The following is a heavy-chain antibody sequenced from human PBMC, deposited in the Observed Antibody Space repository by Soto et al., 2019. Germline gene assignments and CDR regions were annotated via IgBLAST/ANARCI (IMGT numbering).Heavy chain of an antibody. CDR3: ARDQGYVSDY. Sequence: PGGSLRLSCAASGFTFSSYSMNWVRQAPGKGLEWVSYISSSTSTIYYADSVKGRFTISRDNAKNSLYLQMNSLRAEDTAVYYCARDQGYVSDYWAQGTLVTVSS. D-gene: IGHD2-15*01. V-gene: IGHV3-48*01. CDR1: GFTFSSYS. CDR2: ISSSTSTI. J-gene: IGHJ4*02.